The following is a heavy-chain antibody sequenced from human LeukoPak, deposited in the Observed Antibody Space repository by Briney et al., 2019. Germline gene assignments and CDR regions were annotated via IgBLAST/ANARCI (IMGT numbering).Heavy chain of an antibody. J-gene: IGHJ4*02. Sequence: GGSLSLSCAVSGFTFDDYAMLWVRHAPGQGLEGVFLISWDGGSTYYADSVKGRFTIYRDNSKNSLYLQMNSLRAEDTALYYCAKDVRGSTSWYGLDYWGQGTLVTVSS. V-gene: IGHV3-43D*03. CDR1: GFTFDDYA. CDR2: ISWDGGST. CDR3: AKDVRGSTSWYGLDY. D-gene: IGHD6-13*01.